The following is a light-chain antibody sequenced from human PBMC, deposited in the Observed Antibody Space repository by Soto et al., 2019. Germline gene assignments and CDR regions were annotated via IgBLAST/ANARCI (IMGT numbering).Light chain of an antibody. Sequence: IQMTQSPSSLSASVGDRVTITCQASQDVTNFLNWYQQKPGKAPKLLIYDASHLQTGVPSRFSGSGSGTDFTCTISSLQPEDSAAYFCQHYDTRPLTFGGGTKVEIK. CDR3: QHYDTRPLT. CDR1: QDVTNF. V-gene: IGKV1-33*01. J-gene: IGKJ4*01. CDR2: DAS.